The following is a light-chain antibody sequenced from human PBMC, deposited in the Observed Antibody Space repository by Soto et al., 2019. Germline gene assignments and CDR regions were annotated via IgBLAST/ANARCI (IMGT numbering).Light chain of an antibody. CDR2: DDN. V-gene: IGLV3-21*02. Sequence: SYELTQPPSVSVAPGQTARMTCGGNRIVTKPVHWYQRRPGQAPVLVIYDDNDRPSGIAERFAGSNSGNTATLTISRVEAGDEADYFCHVWDSGSGQLFGGGTKLTVL. J-gene: IGLJ3*02. CDR1: RIVTKP. CDR3: HVWDSGSGQL.